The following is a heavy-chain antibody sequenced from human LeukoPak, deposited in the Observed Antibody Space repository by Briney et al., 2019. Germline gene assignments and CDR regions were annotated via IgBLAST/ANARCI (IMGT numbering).Heavy chain of an antibody. CDR2: VTGTGGNT. CDR3: AKVHGSGSYRFDF. J-gene: IGHJ4*02. CDR1: GFTFDSYA. V-gene: IGHV3-23*01. D-gene: IGHD3-10*01. Sequence: PGGSLRLSCEGSGFTFDSYAMSWVRQSPGRGLEWVSAVTGTGGNTYHADSVKDRFTISRDNSKNTVYLQMNSLRAEDTAIYDCAKVHGSGSYRFDFWGQGTLVTVSS.